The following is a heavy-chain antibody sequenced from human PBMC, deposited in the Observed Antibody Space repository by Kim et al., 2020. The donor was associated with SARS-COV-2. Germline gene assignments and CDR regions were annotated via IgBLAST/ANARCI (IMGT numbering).Heavy chain of an antibody. D-gene: IGHD3-16*01. J-gene: IGHJ6*02. CDR1: GGTFSSYA. CDR2: IIPIFGTA. V-gene: IGHV1-69*13. CDR3: ARAVGDGGAHYYGMDV. Sequence: PSVKVSCKASGGTFSSYAISWVRQAPGQGLEWMGGIIPIFGTANYAQKFQGRVTITADESTSTAYMELSSLRSEDTAVYYCARAVGDGGAHYYGMDVWGQGTTVTVSS.